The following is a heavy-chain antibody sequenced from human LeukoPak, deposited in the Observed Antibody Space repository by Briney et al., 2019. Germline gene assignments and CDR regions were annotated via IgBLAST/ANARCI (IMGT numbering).Heavy chain of an antibody. CDR3: ARATVLLWFGRDYNWFDP. J-gene: IGHJ5*02. CDR1: GGTFSSYA. V-gene: IGHV1-69*01. Sequence: SVKVSCKASGGTFSSYAISWVRQAPGQGLEWMGGIIPIFGTANYAQKFQGRVTITADESTSTAYMELSSLRSEDTAAYYCARATVLLWFGRDYNWFDPWGQGTLVTVSS. CDR2: IIPIFGTA. D-gene: IGHD3-10*01.